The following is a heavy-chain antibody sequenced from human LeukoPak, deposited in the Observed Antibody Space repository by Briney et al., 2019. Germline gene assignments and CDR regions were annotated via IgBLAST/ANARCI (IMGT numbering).Heavy chain of an antibody. V-gene: IGHV4-59*01. CDR1: GGSISSYY. J-gene: IGHJ1*01. CDR3: ARESSGWYDQYFQH. CDR2: IYYSGST. D-gene: IGHD6-19*01. Sequence: KPSETLSLTCTVSGGSISSYYWSWIRQPPGKGLEWIGYIYYSGSTNYNPSLKSRVTIPVDTSNNQFSLKLSSVTAADTAVYYCARESSGWYDQYFQHWGQGTLVTVSS.